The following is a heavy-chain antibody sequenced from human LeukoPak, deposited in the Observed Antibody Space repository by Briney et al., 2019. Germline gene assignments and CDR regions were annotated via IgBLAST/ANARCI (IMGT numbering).Heavy chain of an antibody. V-gene: IGHV3-74*01. CDR3: GKGAEYYFDNSGLIAY. J-gene: IGHJ4*02. Sequence: GGSLRLSCAASGFTFSYHWMHWVRHVPGKGGVWVSRIQNDGISTTYADSVKGRFTIPRDNAKNTLYLQMINLRDEDTAVYYCGKGAEYYFDNSGLIAYWGQGTLVTVSS. CDR2: IQNDGIST. CDR1: GFTFSYHW. D-gene: IGHD3-22*01.